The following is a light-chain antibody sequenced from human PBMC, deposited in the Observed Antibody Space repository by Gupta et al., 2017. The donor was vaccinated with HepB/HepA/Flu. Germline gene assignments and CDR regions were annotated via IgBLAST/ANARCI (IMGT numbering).Light chain of an antibody. Sequence: IVMTPSPLSLPVTPGEPSSISCRSSQRRLQENGYNYLYCFLQKPGHCPQMLIHLSSSRANGVPDRSSGSGWGTDITLKITRGEAEDVGASFCTQWKQTPITFGQGTXVDIK. CDR1: QRRLQENGYNY. CDR3: TQWKQTPIT. J-gene: IGKJ5*01. CDR2: LSS. V-gene: IGKV2-28*01.